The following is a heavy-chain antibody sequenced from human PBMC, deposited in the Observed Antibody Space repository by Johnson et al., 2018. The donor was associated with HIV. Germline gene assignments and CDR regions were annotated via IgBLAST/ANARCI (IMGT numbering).Heavy chain of an antibody. V-gene: IGHV3-30*03. J-gene: IGHJ3*02. CDR2: ISYDGSNK. CDR3: ASAWGELDDAFDI. CDR1: GFTFSSYG. Sequence: QVQLVEFGGGVVQPGRSLRLSCAASGFTFSSYGMHWVRQAPGKGLEWVAVISYDGSNKYYEDSGKGRFTISRDNSKNTLYLKMKSLRAEDPAVYYCASAWGELDDAFDIWGQGTMVTVSS. D-gene: IGHD1-26*01.